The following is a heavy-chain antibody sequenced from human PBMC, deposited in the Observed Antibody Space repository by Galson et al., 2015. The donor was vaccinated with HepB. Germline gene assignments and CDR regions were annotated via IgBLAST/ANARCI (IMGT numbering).Heavy chain of an antibody. Sequence: SLRLSCAASGFTFSSYWMHWVRQAPGKGLVWVSRIYSDGSSTSYADSVKGRFTISRDNAKNTLCLQMNSLRAEDTAVYYCARDNRLYYDFWSGYWFNYWGQGTLVTVSS. CDR1: GFTFSSYW. V-gene: IGHV3-74*01. CDR2: IYSDGSST. CDR3: ARDNRLYYDFWSGYWFNY. D-gene: IGHD3-3*01. J-gene: IGHJ4*02.